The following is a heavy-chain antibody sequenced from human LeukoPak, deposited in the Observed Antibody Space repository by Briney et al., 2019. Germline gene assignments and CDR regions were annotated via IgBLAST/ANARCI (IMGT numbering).Heavy chain of an antibody. D-gene: IGHD3-10*01. Sequence: GGSLRLSCAASGFTVSSNYMSWVRQAPGKGLEWVSVIYSGGSTYYADSVKGRFTISRDNSENTLYLQMNSLRAEDTAVYYCARVPGSYYVDFDYWGQGTLVTVSS. V-gene: IGHV3-53*01. CDR1: GFTVSSNY. CDR2: IYSGGST. J-gene: IGHJ4*02. CDR3: ARVPGSYYVDFDY.